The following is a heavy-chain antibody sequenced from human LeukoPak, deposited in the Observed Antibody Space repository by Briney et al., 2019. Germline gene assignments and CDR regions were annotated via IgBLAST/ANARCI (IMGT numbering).Heavy chain of an antibody. Sequence: GGSLRLSCAASGFTFSLSAMPWVRQPPGKGLEGVATVSNSGAATYYADSVKGRFSISRDNSKNTVSLEMSNLRTDDTAIYYCAKEAFRPALLDFWGQGSLVTVSS. CDR2: VSNSGAAT. CDR3: AKEAFRPALLDF. J-gene: IGHJ4*02. CDR1: GFTFSLSA. D-gene: IGHD2-21*01. V-gene: IGHV3-23*01.